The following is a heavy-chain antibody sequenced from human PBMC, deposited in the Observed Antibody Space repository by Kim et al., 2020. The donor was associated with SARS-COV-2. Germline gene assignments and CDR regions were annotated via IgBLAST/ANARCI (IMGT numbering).Heavy chain of an antibody. CDR3: ARGGRGSYYFDY. CDR1: GFTFSSYS. V-gene: IGHV3-21*01. J-gene: IGHJ4*02. Sequence: GGSLRLSCAASGFTFSSYSMNWVRQAPGKGLEWVSSISSSSSYIYYADSVKGRFTISRDNAKNSLYLQMNSLRAEDTAVYYCARGGRGSYYFDYWGQGTLVTVSS. CDR2: ISSSSSYI. D-gene: IGHD1-26*01.